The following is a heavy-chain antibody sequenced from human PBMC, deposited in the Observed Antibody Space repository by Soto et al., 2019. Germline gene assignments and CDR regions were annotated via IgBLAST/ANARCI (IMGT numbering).Heavy chain of an antibody. D-gene: IGHD1-7*01. CDR2: ISGSGGST. J-gene: IGHJ4*02. Sequence: PGGSLRLSCAASGFTFSCYAMSWVRQAPGKGLEWVSAISGSGGSTYYADSVKGRFTISRDNSKNTLYLQMNSLRAEDTAVYYCAKGKNYGAENLADYWGQGTLVTVSS. V-gene: IGHV3-23*01. CDR1: GFTFSCYA. CDR3: AKGKNYGAENLADY.